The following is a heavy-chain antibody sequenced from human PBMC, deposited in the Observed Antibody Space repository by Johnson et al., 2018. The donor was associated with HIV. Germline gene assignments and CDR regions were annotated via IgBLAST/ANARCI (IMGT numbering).Heavy chain of an antibody. V-gene: IGHV3-30-3*01. Sequence: VQLVESGGGVVQPGRSLRLSCAASGFTFSSYAMHWVRQAPGKGLEWVAVISYDGSNKYYADSVKGRFTISRDNSKNTLYLQMNSLRAEDTALYYCARGVSSGYYSNAFDVWGQGTIATVSS. CDR3: ARGVSSGYYSNAFDV. CDR2: ISYDGSNK. J-gene: IGHJ3*01. CDR1: GFTFSSYA. D-gene: IGHD3-22*01.